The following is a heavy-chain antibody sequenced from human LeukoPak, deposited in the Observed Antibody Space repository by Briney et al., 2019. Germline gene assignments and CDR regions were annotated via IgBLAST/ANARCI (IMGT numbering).Heavy chain of an antibody. J-gene: IGHJ4*02. CDR1: GYTFTGYY. Sequence: ASVKVSCKASGYTFTGYYMHWVRQAPGQGLEWMGWINPNSGGTNYAQKFQGRVTMTRDTSISTAYMELSRLRSGDTAVYYCARVVTSMVRGVTPPNYWGQGTLVTVSS. V-gene: IGHV1-2*02. CDR3: ARVVTSMVRGVTPPNY. D-gene: IGHD3-10*01. CDR2: INPNSGGT.